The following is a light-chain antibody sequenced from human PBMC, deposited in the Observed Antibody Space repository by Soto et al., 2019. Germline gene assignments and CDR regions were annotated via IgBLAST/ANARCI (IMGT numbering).Light chain of an antibody. J-gene: IGKJ3*01. V-gene: IGKV3-15*01. CDR1: QSVSSN. Sequence: EIVMTQSPATLSVSPGERATLSCRASQSVSSNLAWYQQKPGQAPRLLIYGASTRATGVPARFSGSGSGTDFTLTISSLQSEDFAVYYCQQYNNWPRQTFGRGTKVDIK. CDR3: QQYNNWPRQT. CDR2: GAS.